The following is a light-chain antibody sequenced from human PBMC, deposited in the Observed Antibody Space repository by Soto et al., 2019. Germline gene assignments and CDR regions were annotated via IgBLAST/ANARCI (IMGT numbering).Light chain of an antibody. Sequence: DVVLTQSTLSLPVTLGQPASISCTSSQALVYGDGNTYLIWVQQRPGQSPRGLIYNVSRRDSGVPVRFSGSGSGTYFTLKISRVEAEDVGIYYCRKNTHWPRTFGQGNKLEI. CDR2: NVS. CDR1: QALVYGDGNTY. V-gene: IGKV2-30*01. CDR3: RKNTHWPRT. J-gene: IGKJ1*01.